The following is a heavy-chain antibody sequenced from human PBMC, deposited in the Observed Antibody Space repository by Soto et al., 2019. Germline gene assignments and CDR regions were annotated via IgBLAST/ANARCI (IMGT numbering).Heavy chain of an antibody. CDR2: IIPIFGTA. D-gene: IGHD6-6*01. CDR1: GGTFSSYA. J-gene: IGHJ6*01. V-gene: IGHV1-69*13. Sequence: SVKVSCKASGGTFSSYAISWVRQAPGQGLEWMGGIIPIFGTANYAQKFQGRVTITADESTSTAYMELSSLRSEDTAVYYCARDPTIAARRAYYYYGMDVWGQGTTVTVS. CDR3: ARDPTIAARRAYYYYGMDV.